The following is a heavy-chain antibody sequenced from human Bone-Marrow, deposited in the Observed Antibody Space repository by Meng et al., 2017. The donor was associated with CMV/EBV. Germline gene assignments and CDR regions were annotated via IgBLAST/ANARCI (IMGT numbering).Heavy chain of an antibody. J-gene: IGHJ4*02. D-gene: IGHD4-23*01. CDR1: GGSISSSS. Sequence: GGSLRLSCTVSGGSISSSSYYWGWIRQPPGKGLEWVSSISSSSNHIYYADSMKGRFTISGDNAKNSLYLQMNSLRAEDTAVYYCASSAQRYGGNTFASWGQGKLVTVSS. CDR2: ISSSSNHI. CDR3: ASSAQRYGGNTFAS. V-gene: IGHV3-21*01.